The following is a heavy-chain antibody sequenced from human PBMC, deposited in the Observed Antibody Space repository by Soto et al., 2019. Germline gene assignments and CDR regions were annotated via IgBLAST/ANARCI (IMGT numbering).Heavy chain of an antibody. D-gene: IGHD5-12*01. CDR2: IYYSGST. Sequence: PSETLSLTCTVSGGSISSGDYYWSWIRQPPGKGLEWIGYIYYSGSTYYNPSLKSRVTISVDTSKNQFSLKLSSVTAADTAVYYCARHGYGGPGYYYYGMDVWGQGTTVTVSS. CDR3: ARHGYGGPGYYYYGMDV. V-gene: IGHV4-30-4*01. J-gene: IGHJ6*02. CDR1: GGSISSGDYY.